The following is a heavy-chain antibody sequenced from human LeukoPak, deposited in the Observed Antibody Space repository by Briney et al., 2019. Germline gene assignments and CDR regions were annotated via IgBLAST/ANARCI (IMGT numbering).Heavy chain of an antibody. CDR1: GFTFSSYA. CDR2: ISYDGTNE. Sequence: GGSLGLSCAASGFTFSSYAIHWVRQAPGKGLEWVAFISYDGTNEYYGDSVKGRFTISRDNSNNTLYLQMNSLRADDTAVYYCARDPGTVVTPGAFDIWGQGTMVTVSS. V-gene: IGHV3-30-3*01. D-gene: IGHD4-23*01. J-gene: IGHJ3*02. CDR3: ARDPGTVVTPGAFDI.